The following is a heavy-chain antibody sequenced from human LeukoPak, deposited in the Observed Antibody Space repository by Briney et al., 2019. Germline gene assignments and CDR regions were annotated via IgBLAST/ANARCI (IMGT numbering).Heavy chain of an antibody. J-gene: IGHJ4*02. D-gene: IGHD3-10*01. CDR3: ARQSRDGSKTRGYYFDH. Sequence: GESLKISCQVSGSIFTDYWIGWVRPVPGKGLESMGIIYPADSDTAYSPFFQGQVTISADKSIRTVSLKWSSLKASDTAMYYCARQSRDGSKTRGYYFDHWGQGTLVTVSS. CDR1: GSIFTDYW. V-gene: IGHV5-51*01. CDR2: IYPADSDT.